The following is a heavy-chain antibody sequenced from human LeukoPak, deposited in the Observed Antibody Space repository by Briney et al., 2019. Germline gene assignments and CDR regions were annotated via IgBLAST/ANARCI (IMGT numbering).Heavy chain of an antibody. V-gene: IGHV3-21*01. D-gene: IGHD2-15*01. J-gene: IGHJ6*02. Sequence: GGSLRLSCAASGFTFSSYSMNWVRQAPGKGLEWVSSISSSSSYIYYADSVKGRFTISRDNAKNSLYLQMNSLRAEDTAVYYCARVGARAAAFYYGMDVWGQGTTVTVSS. CDR2: ISSSSSYI. CDR1: GFTFSSYS. CDR3: ARVGARAAAFYYGMDV.